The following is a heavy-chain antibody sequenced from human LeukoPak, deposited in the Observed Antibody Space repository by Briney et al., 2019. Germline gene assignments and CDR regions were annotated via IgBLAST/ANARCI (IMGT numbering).Heavy chain of an antibody. CDR3: AGSSGWYCDY. V-gene: IGHV1-46*01. CDR1: GYTFTTYY. D-gene: IGHD6-19*01. CDR2: INPSGGST. Sequence: ASVKVSCKASGYTFTTYYMHWVRQAPGQGLEWVGIINPSGGSTTYAQKFQGRVTMTRDTSTSTVYMELSSLRSEDTTVYYCAGSSGWYCDYWGQGTLVTVSS. J-gene: IGHJ4*02.